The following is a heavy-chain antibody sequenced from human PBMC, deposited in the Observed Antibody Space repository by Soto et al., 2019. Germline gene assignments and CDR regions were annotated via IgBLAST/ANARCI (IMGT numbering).Heavy chain of an antibody. D-gene: IGHD3-10*01. CDR3: APYGHNDGSTYYHGMNV. V-gene: IGHV1-69*13. CDR1: GDTFTNFA. J-gene: IGHJ6*02. CDR2: IIPMFDTP. Sequence: SVKVSCKVSGDTFTNFAISWVRQASGQGLEWMGGIIPMFDTPHYAQNFRGRVTITADGATTTAYMELNSLRSADTAVYYCAPYGHNDGSTYYHGMNVWGQ.